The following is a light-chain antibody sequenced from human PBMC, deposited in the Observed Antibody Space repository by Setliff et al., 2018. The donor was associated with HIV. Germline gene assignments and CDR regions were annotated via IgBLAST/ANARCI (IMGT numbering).Light chain of an antibody. CDR3: CSYAGNYPYV. CDR2: DVS. V-gene: IGLV2-11*01. CDR1: SSDVGGYKY. Sequence: QSVLTQPRSVSGSPGQSVTISCTGSSSDVGGYKYVSWYQQHPGKAPKLMIYDVSKRPSGAPDRFSGSKSGNTASLTISGLQAEDEADYYCCSYAGNYPYVFGTGTKVTVL. J-gene: IGLJ1*01.